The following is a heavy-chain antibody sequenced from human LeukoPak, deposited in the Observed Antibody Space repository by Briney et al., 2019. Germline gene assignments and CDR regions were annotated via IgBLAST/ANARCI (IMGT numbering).Heavy chain of an antibody. V-gene: IGHV1-18*01. D-gene: IGHD6-13*01. Sequence: ASVKVSCKASGYTFTSYGISWVRQAPGQGLEWMGWISAYNGNTGYAQKFQGRVTITRNTSISTAYMELSRLRSDDTAVYYCASALSSSWYPFDYWGQGTLVTVSS. CDR2: ISAYNGNT. CDR1: GYTFTSYG. CDR3: ASALSSSWYPFDY. J-gene: IGHJ4*02.